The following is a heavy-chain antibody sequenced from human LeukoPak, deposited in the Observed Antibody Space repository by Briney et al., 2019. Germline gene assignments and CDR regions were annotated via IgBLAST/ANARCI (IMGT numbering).Heavy chain of an antibody. D-gene: IGHD2-2*01. J-gene: IGHJ4*02. V-gene: IGHV4-59*01. Sequence: SETLSLTCTVSGGSISSYYWSWIRQPPGKGLEWIGYIYYSGSTIYNPSLKSRVTISVDTSKNQFSLRLSSVTAADTAVYYCARGIYCSSTSCYYYFDNWGQGTLVTVSS. CDR1: GGSISSYY. CDR2: IYYSGST. CDR3: ARGIYCSSTSCYYYFDN.